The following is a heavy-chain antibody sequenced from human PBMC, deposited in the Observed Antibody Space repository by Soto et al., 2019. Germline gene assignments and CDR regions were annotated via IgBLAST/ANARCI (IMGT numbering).Heavy chain of an antibody. Sequence: QVQLVQSGAEVKKPGASVKVSCKASGYTFTGYYMHWVRQAPGQGLEWMGWINPNSGGTNYAQKFQGWVTMTRDTSISTAYMELSRLRSDDTAVYYCARERGSYRGHYGMDVWGQGTTVTVSS. CDR1: GYTFTGYY. CDR3: ARERGSYRGHYGMDV. V-gene: IGHV1-2*04. D-gene: IGHD1-26*01. CDR2: INPNSGGT. J-gene: IGHJ6*02.